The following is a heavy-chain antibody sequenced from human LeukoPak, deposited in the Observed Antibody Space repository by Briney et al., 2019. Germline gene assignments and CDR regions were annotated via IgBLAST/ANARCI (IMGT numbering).Heavy chain of an antibody. Sequence: GGSLRLSCAASGFTFSSYAMSWVRQAPGQGLEWVSAISGSGGSTYYADSVKGRFTISRDNSKNTLYLQMNSLRAEDTAVYYCAKDVTDCSSTSCYHAPGFDYWGQGTLVTVSS. J-gene: IGHJ4*02. D-gene: IGHD2-2*01. CDR2: ISGSGGST. CDR3: AKDVTDCSSTSCYHAPGFDY. CDR1: GFTFSSYA. V-gene: IGHV3-23*01.